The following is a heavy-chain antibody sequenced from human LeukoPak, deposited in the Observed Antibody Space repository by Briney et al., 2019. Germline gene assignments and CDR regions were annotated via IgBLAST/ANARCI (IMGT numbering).Heavy chain of an antibody. CDR2: ISGSGGST. J-gene: IGHJ4*02. D-gene: IGHD2-2*01. Sequence: GGSLRLSCAASGFTFSSYAMSWVRQAPGKGLEWVSAISGSGGSTYYADSVRGRFTISRDNSKNTLYLQMNSLRAEDTAVYYCAKELGYCSSASCSPFDYWGQGTLVTVSS. CDR1: GFTFSSYA. CDR3: AKELGYCSSASCSPFDY. V-gene: IGHV3-23*01.